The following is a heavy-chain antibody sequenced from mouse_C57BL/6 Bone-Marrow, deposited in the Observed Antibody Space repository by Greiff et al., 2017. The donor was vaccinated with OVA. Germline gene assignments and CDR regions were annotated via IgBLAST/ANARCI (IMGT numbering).Heavy chain of an antibody. CDR1: GFTFSSYG. D-gene: IGHD4-1*01. CDR2: ISSGGSYT. CDR3: ARPWVFDY. J-gene: IGHJ2*01. Sequence: EVQLVESGGDLVKPGGSLKLSCAASGFTFSSYGMSWVRQTPDKRLEWVATISSGGSYTYYPDSVKGRFTISRDNAKNTLYLQMSSLKSEDTAMYYCARPWVFDYWGQGTTLTVSS. V-gene: IGHV5-6*01.